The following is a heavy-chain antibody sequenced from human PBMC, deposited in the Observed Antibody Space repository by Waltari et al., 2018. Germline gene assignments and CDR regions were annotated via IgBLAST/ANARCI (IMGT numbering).Heavy chain of an antibody. CDR1: GFTFSSYA. J-gene: IGHJ6*02. CDR3: ARGKQYGSGSYLSDYYYGMDV. D-gene: IGHD3-10*01. Sequence: QVQLVESGGGVVQPGRSLRLSCAASGFTFSSYAMHWVRQAPGTGLEWVAVISYDGSNKYYADSVKGRFTISRDNSKNTLYLQMNSLRAEDTAVYYCARGKQYGSGSYLSDYYYGMDVWGQGTTVTVSS. V-gene: IGHV3-30-3*01. CDR2: ISYDGSNK.